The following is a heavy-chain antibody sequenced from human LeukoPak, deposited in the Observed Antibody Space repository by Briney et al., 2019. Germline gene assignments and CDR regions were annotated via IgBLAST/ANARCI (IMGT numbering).Heavy chain of an antibody. V-gene: IGHV3-23*02. D-gene: IGHD1-26*01. CDR2: ISGNGAGT. Sequence: GGSLRLSCTPSGFTFSSHAMSWVRQAPGKGLEWVSGISGNGAGTYYGDSVKGRFTISRDNSKNTLYLQMNSLRAEDTAVYYCAKDPGYSGSYPYNWFDPWGQGTLVTVSS. CDR3: AKDPGYSGSYPYNWFDP. CDR1: GFTFSSHA. J-gene: IGHJ5*02.